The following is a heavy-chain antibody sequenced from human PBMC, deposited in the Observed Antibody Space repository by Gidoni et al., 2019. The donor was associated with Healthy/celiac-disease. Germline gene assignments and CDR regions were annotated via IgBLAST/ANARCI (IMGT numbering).Heavy chain of an antibody. Sequence: QVQLQQWGAGLLKPSATLSLTCAVYGGSFSGYYWSWIRQPPGKGLEWIGEINHSGSTNYNPSLKSRVTISVDTSKNQFSLKLSSVTAADTAVYYCARVEKGDYGEVDYWGQGTLVTVSS. J-gene: IGHJ4*02. CDR3: ARVEKGDYGEVDY. D-gene: IGHD4-17*01. CDR1: GGSFSGYY. V-gene: IGHV4-34*01. CDR2: INHSGST.